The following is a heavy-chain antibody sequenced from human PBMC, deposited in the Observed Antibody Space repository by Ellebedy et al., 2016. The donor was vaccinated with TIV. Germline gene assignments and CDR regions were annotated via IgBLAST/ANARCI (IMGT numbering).Heavy chain of an antibody. J-gene: IGHJ4*02. V-gene: IGHV3-7*01. CDR1: GFDFSRNW. D-gene: IGHD2-2*01. CDR2: TNPDGSGT. CDR3: VSGPAGRDPVYY. Sequence: PGGSLRLSCSASGFDFSRNWMTWVRQDPGKGPQWVAMTNPDGSGTDYMDSVKGRFTISRDNGKGPLFLQMNSLRVEDTGVYYYVSGPAGRDPVYYWGQGTLVTVSS.